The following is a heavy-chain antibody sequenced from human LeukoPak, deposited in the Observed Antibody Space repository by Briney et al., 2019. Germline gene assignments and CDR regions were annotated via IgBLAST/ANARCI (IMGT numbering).Heavy chain of an antibody. V-gene: IGHV4-4*09. CDR1: GGSISTYY. J-gene: IGHJ4*02. Sequence: SETLSLTCTVSGGSISTYYWTWIRQPPGKGLEWIGYIYHSGNTNYSPSLESRVTMSVDESKNQFSLRVHFVSAADTAVYYCASTRRAAVAGRFDSWGQGTLVTVSS. D-gene: IGHD6-19*01. CDR3: ASTRRAAVAGRFDS. CDR2: IYHSGNT.